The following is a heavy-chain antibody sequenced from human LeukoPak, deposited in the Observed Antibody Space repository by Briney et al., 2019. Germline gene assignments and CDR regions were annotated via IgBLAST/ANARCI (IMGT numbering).Heavy chain of an antibody. J-gene: IGHJ4*02. CDR3: ARDSNYDILTGIASPFDY. CDR1: GYSITSGYY. CDR2: IYHSGNT. D-gene: IGHD3-9*01. Sequence: SETLSLTCTVSGYSITSGYYWGWIRQPPGKGLGWIGSIYHSGNTYYKASLKRRVTISLDTSKNQFSLKLNSVTAADTAVYYCARDSNYDILTGIASPFDYWGQGTLVTVSS. V-gene: IGHV4-38-2*02.